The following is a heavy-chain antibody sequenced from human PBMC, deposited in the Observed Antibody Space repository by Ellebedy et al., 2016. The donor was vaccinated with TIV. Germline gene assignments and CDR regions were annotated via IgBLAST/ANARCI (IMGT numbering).Heavy chain of an antibody. J-gene: IGHJ4*02. CDR2: ISYDGSNK. V-gene: IGHV3-30-3*01. D-gene: IGHD2-21*02. CDR1: GFTFSSYA. CDR3: ARDFAKLVVTAFDY. Sequence: GESLKISXAASGFTFSSYAMHWVRQAPGKGLEWVAVISYDGSNKYYADSVKGRFTISRDNSKNTLYLQMNSLRAEDTAVYYCARDFAKLVVTAFDYWGQGTLVTVSS.